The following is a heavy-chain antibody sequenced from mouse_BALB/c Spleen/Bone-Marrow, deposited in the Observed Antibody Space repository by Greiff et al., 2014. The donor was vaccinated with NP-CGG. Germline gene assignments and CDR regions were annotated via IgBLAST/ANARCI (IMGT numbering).Heavy chain of an antibody. V-gene: IGHV1-77*01. J-gene: IGHJ4*01. D-gene: IGHD1-1*01. Sequence: QVQLKHSGPELVKPGASVKMSCKASGYTFTDYVISWVKQRTGQGLEWIGEIYPGSGSTYYNEKFKGKAILTADKSSNTAYMQLSSLTSEDSAVYFCARDYYGSSGAMDYWGQGTSVTVSS. CDR2: IYPGSGST. CDR1: GYTFTDYV. CDR3: ARDYYGSSGAMDY.